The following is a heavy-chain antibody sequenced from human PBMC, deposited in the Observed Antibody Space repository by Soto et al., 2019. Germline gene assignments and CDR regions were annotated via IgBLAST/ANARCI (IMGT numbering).Heavy chain of an antibody. D-gene: IGHD2-2*01. CDR2: IIPIFSTA. V-gene: IGHV1-69*13. J-gene: IGHJ5*02. Sequence: ASVQVFCNASSGSFSSYSISWVRQPPGQGLEWMVGIIPIFSTANYAQKFQGRVTITADESTSTAYMELSSLRSEDTAVYYCARGGFGRARYCSSTSCFNWFDPWGQGTLVTVSS. CDR3: ARGGFGRARYCSSTSCFNWFDP. CDR1: SGSFSSYS.